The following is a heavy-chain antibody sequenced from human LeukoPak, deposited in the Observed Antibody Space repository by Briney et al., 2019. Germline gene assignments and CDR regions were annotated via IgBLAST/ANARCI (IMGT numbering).Heavy chain of an antibody. CDR2: INPSGGST. J-gene: IGHJ4*02. CDR3: ARESGISGMGFVNRPLDC. D-gene: IGHD1-1*01. CDR1: GYTFTSYY. V-gene: IGHV1-46*01. Sequence: ASVKVSCKASGYTFTSYYMHWVRQAPGQGLEWMGIINPSGGSTSYAQKFQGRVTMTRDTSTSTVYMELSSLRSEDTAVYYCARESGISGMGFVNRPLDCWGQGTLVTVSS.